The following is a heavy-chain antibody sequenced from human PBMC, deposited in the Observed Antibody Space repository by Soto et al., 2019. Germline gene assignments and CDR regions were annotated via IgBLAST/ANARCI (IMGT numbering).Heavy chain of an antibody. V-gene: IGHV3-23*01. CDR3: AKPPLTSYCGGSSCYLYYFDY. CDR2: ISASSGAST. D-gene: IGHD2-15*01. Sequence: GGSLRLSCAASGFTFSSYAMSWVRQAPGKGLEWVSAISASSGASTYYADSVKGRFTISRDTSKNTLYLQMNSLRAEDTAVYYCAKPPLTSYCGGSSCYLYYFDYWGQGTLVTVSS. J-gene: IGHJ4*02. CDR1: GFTFSSYA.